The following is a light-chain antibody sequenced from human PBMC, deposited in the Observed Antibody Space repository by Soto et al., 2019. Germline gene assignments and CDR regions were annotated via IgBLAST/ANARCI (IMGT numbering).Light chain of an antibody. J-gene: IGLJ2*01. V-gene: IGLV1-40*01. CDR1: SSNIGAGYD. CDR2: GNS. CDR3: QSYDSSSDVV. Sequence: QPVLTQPPSVSGAPGQRVTISCTGSSSNIGAGYDVHWYQQLPGTAPKLLIYGNSNRPSGVPDRFSGSKSGTSASLAITGLQAEDEADYYCQSYDSSSDVVFGGGTKLTVL.